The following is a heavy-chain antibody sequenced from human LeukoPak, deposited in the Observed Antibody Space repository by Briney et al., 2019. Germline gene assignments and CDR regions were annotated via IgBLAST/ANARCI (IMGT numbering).Heavy chain of an antibody. J-gene: IGHJ4*02. CDR2: ISSSSSYI. D-gene: IGHD6-6*01. V-gene: IGHV3-21*01. CDR3: AGWSYSNSAY. CDR1: GFTFSDYS. Sequence: GGSLRLSCAASGFTFSDYSMNWVRQAPGKGLEWVSSISSSSSYIYYADSVKGRFTISRDNAKNSLYLQMSSLRAEDTAVYYCAGWSYSNSAYWGQGTLVTVSP.